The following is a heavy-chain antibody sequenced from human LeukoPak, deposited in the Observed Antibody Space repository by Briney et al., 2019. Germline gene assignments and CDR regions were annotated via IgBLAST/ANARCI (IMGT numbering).Heavy chain of an antibody. CDR1: GYTFTSYY. CDR3: ARDNSVEDTAWWFDP. Sequence: ASVKVSCKESGYTFTSYYMHWVRQAPGQGLEWMGIINPSGGSTSYAQKFQGRVTMTRDMSTSTDYMELSSLRSEDTAVYYCARDNSVEDTAWWFDPWGQGTPVTVSS. J-gene: IGHJ5*02. CDR2: INPSGGST. V-gene: IGHV1-46*01. D-gene: IGHD4-23*01.